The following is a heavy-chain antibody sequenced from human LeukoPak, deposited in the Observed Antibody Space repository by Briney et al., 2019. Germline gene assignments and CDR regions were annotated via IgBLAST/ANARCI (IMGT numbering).Heavy chain of an antibody. CDR3: ARARDYDSSGYVN. CDR2: ISYSGST. CDR1: GGSISSYY. D-gene: IGHD3-22*01. V-gene: IGHV4-59*01. J-gene: IGHJ4*02. Sequence: SETLSLTCTVSGGSISSYYWSWIRQPPGKGLEWIGYISYSGSTNYDPSLKSRVTISVDTSKNQFSLKLSSVTAADTAVYYCARARDYDSSGYVNWGQGTLVTVSS.